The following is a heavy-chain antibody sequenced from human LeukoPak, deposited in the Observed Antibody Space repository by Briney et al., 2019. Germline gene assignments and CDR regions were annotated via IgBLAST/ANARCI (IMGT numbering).Heavy chain of an antibody. Sequence: GGSLRRSCAASGFTFSSYWMGWVRQAPGKGLEWVANIKQDGSEKYYVDSVKGRFTISRDNAKTSLYLQMNSLRAEDTAVYYCARGFTVTTGGVFDYWGQGTLVTVSS. CDR3: ARGFTVTTGGVFDY. D-gene: IGHD4-17*01. CDR1: GFTFSSYW. CDR2: IKQDGSEK. J-gene: IGHJ4*02. V-gene: IGHV3-7*01.